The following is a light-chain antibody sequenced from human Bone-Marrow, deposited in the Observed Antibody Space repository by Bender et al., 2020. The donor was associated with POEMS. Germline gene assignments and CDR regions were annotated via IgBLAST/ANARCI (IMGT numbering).Light chain of an antibody. J-gene: IGLJ3*02. Sequence: QSALTQPPSASGSPGQSVTISCTGTSSDVGGYNYVSWYQHRPGTAPRLMIYDVFHLPSGISSRFSASKSGNTASLTISGLQADDEADYYCCSYAGTYKSRVFGGGTKLTVL. CDR1: SSDVGGYNY. V-gene: IGLV2-8*01. CDR2: DVF. CDR3: CSYAGTYKSRV.